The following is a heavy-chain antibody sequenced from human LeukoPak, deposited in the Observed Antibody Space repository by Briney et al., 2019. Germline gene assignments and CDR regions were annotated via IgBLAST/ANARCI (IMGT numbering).Heavy chain of an antibody. CDR2: INPNSGGT. Sequence: ASVKVSCKASGYTFTGYYMHWVRQAPGQGLEWMGRINPNSGGTNYAQKFQGRVTMIRDTSISTAYMELSRLRSDDTAVYYCARAPRAGYSGYDCDYWGQGTLVTVSS. V-gene: IGHV1-2*06. CDR1: GYTFTGYY. D-gene: IGHD5-12*01. CDR3: ARAPRAGYSGYDCDY. J-gene: IGHJ4*02.